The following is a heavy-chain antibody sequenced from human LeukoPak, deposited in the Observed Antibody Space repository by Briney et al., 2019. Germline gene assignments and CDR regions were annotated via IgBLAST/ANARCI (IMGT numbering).Heavy chain of an antibody. Sequence: SVKVSCKASGYTFTSYAISWVRQAPGQGLEWMGGIIPIFGTANYAQKFQGRVTITADESTSTAYMELSSLRSEDTAVYYCARVALGRRWLQTSYYYGMDVWGQGTTVTVSS. CDR3: ARVALGRRWLQTSYYYGMDV. V-gene: IGHV1-69*13. CDR1: GYTFTSYA. J-gene: IGHJ6*02. D-gene: IGHD5-24*01. CDR2: IIPIFGTA.